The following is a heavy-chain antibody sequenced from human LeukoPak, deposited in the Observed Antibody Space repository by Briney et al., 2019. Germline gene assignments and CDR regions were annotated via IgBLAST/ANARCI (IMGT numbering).Heavy chain of an antibody. CDR1: GFIFSSYS. J-gene: IGHJ4*02. V-gene: IGHV3-48*01. CDR3: ARDFHVRNYDIGGYSY. Sequence: GGSLRLACATSGFIFSSYSMNWVRQAPWKGLEWVSYISSSSRTIYYADSAKGRFTISRDNAKNSLYLQMNSLRAEDTAVYYCARDFHVRNYDIGGYSYWGQGTLVTVSS. D-gene: IGHD3-22*01. CDR2: ISSSSRTI.